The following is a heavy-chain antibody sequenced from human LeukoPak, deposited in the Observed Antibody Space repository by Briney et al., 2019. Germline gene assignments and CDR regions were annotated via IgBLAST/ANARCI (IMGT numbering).Heavy chain of an antibody. CDR2: IYYSGST. D-gene: IGHD3-10*01. Sequence: SETLSLTCTVSGGSISSDYWSWIRQPPRKGLERIGDIYYSGSTNYNPSLKSRVTISVYTSTTKFSVQVSSVTAADAGVYYCARDMRLGSWTYYYGSGFAFDIWGQGTMVSVSS. V-gene: IGHV4-59*01. CDR1: GGSISSDY. J-gene: IGHJ3*02. CDR3: ARDMRLGSWTYYYGSGFAFDI.